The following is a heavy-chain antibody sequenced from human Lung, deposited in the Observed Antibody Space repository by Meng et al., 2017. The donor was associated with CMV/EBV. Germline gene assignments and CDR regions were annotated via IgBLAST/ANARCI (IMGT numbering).Heavy chain of an antibody. CDR1: ADTFTTSC. Sequence: SADTFTTSCIVGLLQLPGKGLVWMGIIYXADSGTRYCPSYQGRVTISAGKSISPTDLQWISLQASDNAMYYCARHIAARADAFDIWGQGTMVTVSS. D-gene: IGHD6-6*01. J-gene: IGHJ3*02. CDR3: ARHIAARADAFDI. CDR2: IYXADSGT. V-gene: IGHV5-51*01.